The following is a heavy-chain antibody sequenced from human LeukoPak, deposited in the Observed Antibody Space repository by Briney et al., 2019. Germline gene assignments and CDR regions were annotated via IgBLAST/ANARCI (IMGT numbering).Heavy chain of an antibody. CDR2: VKQDGSDK. Sequence: GGSLRLSCAASGFPFSSYWMSWVRQAPGKGLEWVANVKQDGSDKYYVDSVKGRFTISRGNAKNSLYLQLNSLRADDTAVYYCARLTGTTGFDYWGQGTLVTVSS. V-gene: IGHV3-7*01. J-gene: IGHJ4*02. CDR1: GFPFSSYW. D-gene: IGHD1-1*01. CDR3: ARLTGTTGFDY.